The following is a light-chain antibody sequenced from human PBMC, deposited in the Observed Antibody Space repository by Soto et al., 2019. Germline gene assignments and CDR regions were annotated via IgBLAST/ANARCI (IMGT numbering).Light chain of an antibody. CDR3: NSYTSKSTGV. CDR2: EVS. CDR1: SSDVGGYNY. Sequence: QSALTQPASVSGSPGQSITISCTGTSSDVGGYNYVSWYQQHPGKAPKLIIYEVSNRPSGVSNRFSGSKSVNTASLTISGLQAEDEADYYCNSYTSKSTGVFGTGTKVTVL. J-gene: IGLJ1*01. V-gene: IGLV2-14*01.